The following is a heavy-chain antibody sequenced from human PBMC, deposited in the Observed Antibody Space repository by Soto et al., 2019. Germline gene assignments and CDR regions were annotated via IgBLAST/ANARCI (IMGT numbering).Heavy chain of an antibody. J-gene: IGHJ6*02. CDR3: ATKTGGGWEDGMDV. V-gene: IGHV4-39*01. CDR1: GGSSGGSSYY. Sequence: SETLSVTCTVSGGSSGGSSYYWGWIRQPPGKGLEWIGSIYYSGSTYYNPSLKSRVTISVDTSKNQFSLKPSSVTAADTAVYYCATKTGGGWEDGMDVWGQGTTVTVSS. D-gene: IGHD6-19*01. CDR2: IYYSGST.